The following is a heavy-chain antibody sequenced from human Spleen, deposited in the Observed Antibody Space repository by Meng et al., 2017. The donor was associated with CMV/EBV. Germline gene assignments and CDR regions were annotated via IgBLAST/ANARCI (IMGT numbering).Heavy chain of an antibody. D-gene: IGHD5-12*01. V-gene: IGHV3-23*01. CDR2: ISDSGGNT. J-gene: IGHJ4*02. CDR1: GFTFSNYW. Sequence: GESLKISCAVSGFTFSNYWMSWVRQAPGKGLEWVSTISDSGGNTYYPDSVKGRFTISRDNSNKTVFLQMNRLRAEDTAIYYCAKSRNGYGGEDHWGQGMLVTVSS. CDR3: AKSRNGYGGEDH.